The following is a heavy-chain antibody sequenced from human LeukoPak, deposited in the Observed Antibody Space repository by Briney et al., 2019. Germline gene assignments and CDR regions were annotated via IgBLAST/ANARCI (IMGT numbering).Heavy chain of an antibody. CDR3: ARDCSSTSCYDY. J-gene: IGHJ4*02. CDR2: IIPIFGTA. D-gene: IGHD2-2*01. Sequence: SVKVSCKASRGTFSSYAISWVRQAPGQGLEWMGGIIPIFGTANYAQKFQGRVTITTDESTSTAYMELSSLRSEDTAVYYCARDCSSTSCYDYWGQGTLVTVSS. V-gene: IGHV1-69*05. CDR1: RGTFSSYA.